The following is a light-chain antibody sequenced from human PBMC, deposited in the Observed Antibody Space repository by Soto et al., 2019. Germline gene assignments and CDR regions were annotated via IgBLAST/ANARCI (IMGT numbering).Light chain of an antibody. CDR3: QQYNSYST. Sequence: DIPVPHSPRSVSASILARVSIXKRSSQGISSWLAWYQQKPGKAPKLLIYDASSLESGVPSRFSGSGSGTEFTLTISSLQPDDFATYYCQQYNSYSTFGQGTKVDIK. J-gene: IGKJ1*01. CDR1: QGISSW. V-gene: IGKV1-5*01. CDR2: DAS.